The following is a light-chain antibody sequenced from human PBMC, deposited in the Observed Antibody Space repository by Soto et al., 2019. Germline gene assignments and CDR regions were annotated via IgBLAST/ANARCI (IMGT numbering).Light chain of an antibody. Sequence: ELLLTHSPGTLSLSPGERATLSCRANHRVNNNYLAWYQQKPGQAPRPVIYDASSRATGIPDRFSASGSGTDFTLTISRLEPEDCAVYFCQQYSSEPLTFGQGTKVDIK. CDR2: DAS. CDR3: QQYSSEPLT. V-gene: IGKV3-20*01. CDR1: HRVNNNY. J-gene: IGKJ1*01.